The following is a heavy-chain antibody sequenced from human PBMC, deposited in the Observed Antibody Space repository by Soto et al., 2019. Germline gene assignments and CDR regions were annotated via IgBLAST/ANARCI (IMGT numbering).Heavy chain of an antibody. Sequence: QAQLVQSGPEVKEPRASVKVSCKASGYTFSSRGIYWVRQAPGQGLEWMGWISPHNAKTHYAQSLQGRVTLTTDTSTSTAYMDLRSLRSDDTAVYYCVREAGDYDWYFDLWGRGTPVTVSS. V-gene: IGHV1-18*01. CDR1: GYTFSSRG. D-gene: IGHD4-17*01. CDR2: ISPHNAKT. J-gene: IGHJ2*01. CDR3: VREAGDYDWYFDL.